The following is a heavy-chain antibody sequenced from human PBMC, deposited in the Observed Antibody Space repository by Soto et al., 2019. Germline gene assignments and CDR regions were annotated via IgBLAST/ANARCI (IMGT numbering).Heavy chain of an antibody. CDR3: ASAGIAVAGKTSYYYYYTDV. CDR2: MNPNSGNT. V-gene: IGHV1-8*01. J-gene: IGHJ6*03. Sequence: GASVKVSCKASGYTFTSYDINWVRQATGQGLEWMGWMNPNSGNTGYAQKFQGRVTMTRNTSISTAYMELSSLRSEDTAVYYCASAGIAVAGKTSYYYYYTDVWGKGTTVTVSS. D-gene: IGHD6-19*01. CDR1: GYTFTSYD.